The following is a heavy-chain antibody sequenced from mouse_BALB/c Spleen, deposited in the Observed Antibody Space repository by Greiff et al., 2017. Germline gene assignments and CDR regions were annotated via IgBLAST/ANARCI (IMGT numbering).Heavy chain of an antibody. CDR2: ISYSGST. D-gene: IGHD2-13*01. J-gene: IGHJ3*01. CDR3: ARGGLAY. CDR1: GYSITSDYA. Sequence: EVHLVESGPGLVKPSQSLSLTCTVTGYSITSDYAWNWIRQFPGNKLEWMGYISYSGSTSYNPSLKSRISITRDTSKNQFFLQLNSVTTEDTATYYCARGGLAYWGQGTLVTVSA. V-gene: IGHV3-2*02.